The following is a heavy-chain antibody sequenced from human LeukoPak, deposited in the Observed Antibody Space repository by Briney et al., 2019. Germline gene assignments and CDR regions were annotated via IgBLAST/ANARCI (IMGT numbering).Heavy chain of an antibody. CDR2: INAGNGDT. D-gene: IGHD4-17*01. CDR3: ARDRAPKTVTSEVDAFDI. J-gene: IGHJ3*02. CDR1: EYTFTSYA. Sequence: ASVKVSCKASEYTFTSYAIHWVRQAPGQGLEWMGWINAGNGDTKYSREFQGRVTITRDTSASTAYMELSSLISEDMAVYYCARDRAPKTVTSEVDAFDIWGQGTMVTVSS. V-gene: IGHV1-3*03.